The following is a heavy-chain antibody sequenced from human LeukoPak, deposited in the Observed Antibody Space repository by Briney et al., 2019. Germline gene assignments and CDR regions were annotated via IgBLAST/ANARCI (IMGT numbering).Heavy chain of an antibody. CDR1: GASISSYY. D-gene: IGHD3-10*01. CDR3: ARGSNVGSLFDY. CDR2: IYTSGST. V-gene: IGHV4-4*07. Sequence: SETLSLACTVSGASISSYYWSWIRQPAGKGLEWIGHIYTSGSTNYNPSLKSRVTMSVDTSMNRFSLNLGSVTAADTAVYYCARGSNVGSLFDYWGQGALVTVSS. J-gene: IGHJ4*02.